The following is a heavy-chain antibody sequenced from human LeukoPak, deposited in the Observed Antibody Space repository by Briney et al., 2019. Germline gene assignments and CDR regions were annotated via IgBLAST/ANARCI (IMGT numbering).Heavy chain of an antibody. CDR3: AKDCGGSGSYSRWFDP. CDR2: ISGSGGST. V-gene: IGHV3-23*01. D-gene: IGHD3-10*01. Sequence: GGSLRLSCAASRFTFSNYAMNWVRQAPGKGLEWVSGISGSGGSTYYADSVKGRFTISRDNSKNTLYLQMTSLRAEDTAIYYCAKDCGGSGSYSRWFDPWGQGTLVTVSS. J-gene: IGHJ5*02. CDR1: RFTFSNYA.